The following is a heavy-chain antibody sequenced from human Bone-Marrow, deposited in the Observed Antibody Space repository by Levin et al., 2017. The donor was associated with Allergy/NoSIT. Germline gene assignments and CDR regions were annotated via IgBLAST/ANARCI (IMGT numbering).Heavy chain of an antibody. J-gene: IGHJ5*02. D-gene: IGHD2-2*01. CDR2: INTKTGSP. V-gene: IGHV7-4-1*01. Sequence: GGSLRLSCKASGYIFTNYALNWVRQAPGQGLELVGWINTKTGSPTYAQGFAGRFVLSLDTSVTTAYLAIPSLKAEDSAVYYCTRDSFTSWFVLWGQGTQVKVSS. CDR1: GYIFTNYA. CDR3: TRDSFTSWFVL.